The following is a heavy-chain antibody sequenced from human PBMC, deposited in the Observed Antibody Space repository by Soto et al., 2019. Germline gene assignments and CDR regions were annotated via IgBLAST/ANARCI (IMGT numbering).Heavy chain of an antibody. CDR3: AKVRATYLSASYFYYGLDV. Sequence: EVQLLASGGGLVRPGGSLRLSCAASGFTFSHYVLSWVRQAPGRGLEWVSSISGSGSSVYLADSVRGRFAMSRDLSTNTVSLQMNSLRVEDTAIYYCAKVRATYLSASYFYYGLDVWGQGTTVTVSS. D-gene: IGHD2-21*01. J-gene: IGHJ6*02. CDR2: ISGSGSSV. V-gene: IGHV3-23*01. CDR1: GFTFSHYV.